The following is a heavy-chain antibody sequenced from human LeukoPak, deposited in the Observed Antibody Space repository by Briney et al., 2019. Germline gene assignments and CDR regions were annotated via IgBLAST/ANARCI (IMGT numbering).Heavy chain of an antibody. Sequence: ASVKVSCKASGYTFTSYGISWVRQAPGQGLEWMGWISAYNGNTNYAQKLQGRVTMTTDTSTSTAYMELSSLRSEDTAVYYCAREAVTIFALVRTQTTKRPHRFDPWGQGTLVTVSS. V-gene: IGHV1-18*01. CDR2: ISAYNGNT. D-gene: IGHD3-3*01. CDR1: GYTFTSYG. CDR3: AREAVTIFALVRTQTTKRPHRFDP. J-gene: IGHJ5*02.